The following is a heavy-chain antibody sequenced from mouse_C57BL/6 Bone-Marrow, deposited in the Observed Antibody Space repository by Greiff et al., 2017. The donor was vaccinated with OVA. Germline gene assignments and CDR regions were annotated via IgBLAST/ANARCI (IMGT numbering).Heavy chain of an antibody. Sequence: QVQLQQPGAELVKPGASVKMSCKASGYTFTSYWITWVKQRPGQGLEWIGDIYPGSGSTNYNEKFKSKATLTVDTSSSTAYMQLSSLTSEDSAVYYCARSPLYDYDDGNAMDDWGQGTSGTVSS. CDR2: IYPGSGST. CDR3: ARSPLYDYDDGNAMDD. V-gene: IGHV1-55*01. J-gene: IGHJ4*01. CDR1: GYTFTSYW. D-gene: IGHD2-4*01.